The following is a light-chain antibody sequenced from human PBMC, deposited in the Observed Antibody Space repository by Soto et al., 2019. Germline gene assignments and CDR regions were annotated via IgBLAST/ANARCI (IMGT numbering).Light chain of an antibody. CDR1: QSVSSRY. Sequence: DSVLTQSPGTLSLSPGERATLSCRASQSVSSRYLAWYQHKPGLAPRLLIHDTSSRAIGIPDRLSGSKSGTNFTLTIRRMEPEDVGMYYCQQYGSSPITFGQGTRLEIK. V-gene: IGKV3D-20*01. CDR3: QQYGSSPIT. J-gene: IGKJ5*01. CDR2: DTS.